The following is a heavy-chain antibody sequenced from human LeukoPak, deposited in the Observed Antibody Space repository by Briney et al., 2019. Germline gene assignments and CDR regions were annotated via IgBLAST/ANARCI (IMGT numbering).Heavy chain of an antibody. CDR1: GGSISSYY. V-gene: IGHV4-59*01. J-gene: IGHJ4*02. D-gene: IGHD6-19*01. CDR2: IYYSGST. CDR3: AKDLDSGWTLDY. Sequence: SETLSLTCTVSGGSISSYYWSWIRQPPGKGLEWIGYIYYSGSTNYNPSLKSRVTISVDTSKNQFSLKLSSVTAADTAVYYCAKDLDSGWTLDYWGQGTLVTVSS.